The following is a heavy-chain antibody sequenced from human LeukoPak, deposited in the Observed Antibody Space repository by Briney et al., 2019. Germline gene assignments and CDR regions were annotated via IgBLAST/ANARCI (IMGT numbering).Heavy chain of an antibody. CDR1: GGSISSGSYY. D-gene: IGHD2-15*01. CDR2: IYTSGST. Sequence: SETLSLTCTVSGGSISSGSYYWSWIRQPAGKGLEWIGRIYTSGSTNYNPSLKSRVTISVDTSKNQFSLKLSSVTAADTAVYYCARGSGGNYYYYMDVWGKGTTVTVSS. J-gene: IGHJ6*03. V-gene: IGHV4-61*02. CDR3: ARGSGGNYYYYMDV.